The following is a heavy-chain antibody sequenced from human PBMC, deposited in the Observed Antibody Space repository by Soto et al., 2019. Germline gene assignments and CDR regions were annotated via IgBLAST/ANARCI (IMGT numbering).Heavy chain of an antibody. CDR2: IYYSGST. V-gene: IGHV4-31*03. Sequence: QVQLQESGPGLVKPSQTLSLTCTVSGGSISSGGYYWSWIRQHPGKGLEWIGYIYYSGSTYYNPSLKSRVTISVDTSKNQFSLKLSSVTAADTAVYYCARDRTAAAGPYYYYGMDVWGQGTTVTVSS. D-gene: IGHD6-13*01. CDR3: ARDRTAAAGPYYYYGMDV. J-gene: IGHJ6*02. CDR1: GGSISSGGYY.